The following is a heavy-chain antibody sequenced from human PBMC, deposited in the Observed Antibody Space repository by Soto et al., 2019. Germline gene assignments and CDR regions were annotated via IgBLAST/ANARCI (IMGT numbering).Heavy chain of an antibody. CDR2: ITSSSTTI. J-gene: IGHJ4*02. CDR1: GFTFTSNS. V-gene: IGHV3-48*02. CDR3: ARGRVGTAYFDY. D-gene: IGHD2-21*02. Sequence: PGGSLRLSCAASGFTFTSNSTNWVRQAPGKGLEWISYITSSSTTIYYADSVKGRFTISRDNAKNSVYLQLNSLRDEDTALYYCARGRVGTAYFDYWGQGALVTVSS.